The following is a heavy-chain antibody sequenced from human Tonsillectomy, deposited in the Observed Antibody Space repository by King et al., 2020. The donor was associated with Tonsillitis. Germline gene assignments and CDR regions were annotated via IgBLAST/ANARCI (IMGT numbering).Heavy chain of an antibody. CDR2: VSGSGSST. Sequence: VQLVESGGGLVQPGGSLRFSCAASGFTFSSYAMSWVRQAPGKGLEWVSAVSGSGSSTYNADSVKGRFTISRDNSKNTLYLQMNSLRAEDTAVYYCVKVTWGDILTGFDPWGQGTLVTVSS. CDR1: GFTFSSYA. CDR3: VKVTWGDILTGFDP. V-gene: IGHV3-23*04. D-gene: IGHD3-9*01. J-gene: IGHJ5*02.